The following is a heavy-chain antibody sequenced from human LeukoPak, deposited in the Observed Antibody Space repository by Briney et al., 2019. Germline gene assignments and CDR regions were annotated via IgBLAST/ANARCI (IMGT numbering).Heavy chain of an antibody. Sequence: PSETLSLTCTVSGGSVSSGDYYWSWIRQPPGKGLEWIGYIYYSGSTYYNPSLKSRVTISADTSKNQFSLKLFSVTAADTAVYYCATERPPTATGYWGQGTLVIVSS. V-gene: IGHV4-30-4*08. CDR3: ATERPPTATGY. CDR1: GGSVSSGDYY. D-gene: IGHD4-17*01. CDR2: IYYSGST. J-gene: IGHJ4*02.